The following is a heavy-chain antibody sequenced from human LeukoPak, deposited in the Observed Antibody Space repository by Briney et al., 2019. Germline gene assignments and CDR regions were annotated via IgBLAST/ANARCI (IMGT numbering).Heavy chain of an antibody. V-gene: IGHV3-23*01. CDR2: ISGSGGST. CDR3: ASSRIVGATTKIDY. Sequence: GGSLRLSCAASGFTFSSYWMHWVRQAPGKGLEWVSAISGSGGSTYYADSVKGRFTISRDNSKNTLYLQMNSLRAEDTAVYYCASSRIVGATTKIDYWGQGTLVTVSS. CDR1: GFTFSSYW. D-gene: IGHD1-26*01. J-gene: IGHJ4*02.